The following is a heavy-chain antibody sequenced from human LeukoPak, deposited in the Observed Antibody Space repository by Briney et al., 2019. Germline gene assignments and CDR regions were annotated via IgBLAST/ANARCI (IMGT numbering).Heavy chain of an antibody. V-gene: IGHV3-23*01. CDR3: AKDPHYSGWYATPRFDY. CDR2: ISGSGGST. D-gene: IGHD6-19*01. CDR1: GFTFSSYS. J-gene: IGHJ4*02. Sequence: PGGSLRLSCAASGFTFSSYSMNWVRQAPGKGLEWVSAISGSGGSTYYADSVKGRFTISRDNSKNTLYLQMNSLRAEDTAVYYCAKDPHYSGWYATPRFDYWGQGTLVTVSS.